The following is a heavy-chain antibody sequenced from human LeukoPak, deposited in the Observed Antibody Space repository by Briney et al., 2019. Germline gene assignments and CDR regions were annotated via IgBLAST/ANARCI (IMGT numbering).Heavy chain of an antibody. Sequence: ASVKVSCKASGYTFTGYYMHWVRQAPGQGLEWMGWMNPNSGNTGYAQKFQGRVTMTRNTSISTAYMELSSLRSEDTAVYYCAREFRPMIVVRGRYYMDVWGKGTTVTISS. CDR1: GYTFTGYY. D-gene: IGHD3-22*01. CDR3: AREFRPMIVVRGRYYMDV. V-gene: IGHV1-8*02. J-gene: IGHJ6*03. CDR2: MNPNSGNT.